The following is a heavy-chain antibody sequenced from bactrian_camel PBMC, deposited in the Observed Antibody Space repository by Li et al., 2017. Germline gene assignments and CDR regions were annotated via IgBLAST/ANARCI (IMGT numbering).Heavy chain of an antibody. CDR2: ALIGRDGTT. J-gene: IGHJ4*01. CDR3: AAGPVCLVRPLQRF. D-gene: IGHD1*01. V-gene: IGHV3S44*01. Sequence: QLVESGGGSVQTGRSLKLTCRASASLFSRCGLGWFRQAPGKEREGVAAALIGRDGTTRYADSVKGRFTISQDSVTKTVYLQMDGLKSDDTAKYYCAAGPVCLVRPLQRFWGQGTQVTVS. CDR1: ASLFSRCG.